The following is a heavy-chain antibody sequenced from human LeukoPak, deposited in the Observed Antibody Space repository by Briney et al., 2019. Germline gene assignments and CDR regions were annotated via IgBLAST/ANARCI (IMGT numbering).Heavy chain of an antibody. CDR1: DGSISSYY. V-gene: IGHV4-59*01. Sequence: SETLSLTCTVSDGSISSYYWSWIRQPPGKGLEWIGYISYSGNTNCNPSLKSRVTISIDTSKNQFSLKLSSVTAADTAVYYCARAKYGDYFIDYWGQGTLVTVSS. CDR2: ISYSGNT. D-gene: IGHD4-17*01. CDR3: ARAKYGDYFIDY. J-gene: IGHJ4*02.